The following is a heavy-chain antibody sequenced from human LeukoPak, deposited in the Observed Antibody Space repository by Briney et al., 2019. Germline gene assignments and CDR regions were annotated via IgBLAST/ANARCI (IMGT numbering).Heavy chain of an antibody. Sequence: GGSLRLSCAASGFTFSSYAMHWVRQAPGKGLEWVAVILYDGSNKYYADSVKGRFTISRDNSKNTLYLQMNSLRAEDTAVYYCAREVAALNYYYMDVWGKGTTVTVSS. CDR3: AREVAALNYYYMDV. V-gene: IGHV3-30*01. CDR2: ILYDGSNK. CDR1: GFTFSSYA. J-gene: IGHJ6*03. D-gene: IGHD6-6*01.